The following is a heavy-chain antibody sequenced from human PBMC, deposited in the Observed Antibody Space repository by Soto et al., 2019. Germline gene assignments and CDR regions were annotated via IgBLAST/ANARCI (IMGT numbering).Heavy chain of an antibody. CDR1: GASVSSGGYY. J-gene: IGHJ4*02. V-gene: IGHV4-31*03. CDR3: ARDTTALVSFDS. D-gene: IGHD5-18*01. CDR2: IYHSGST. Sequence: PSETLSLTCTVSGASVSSGGYYWNWIRQRPGKGLEWIGYIYHSGSTYSNPSLEGRATILVDKSKNQFPLKLTSVTAADTAVYYCARDTTALVSFDSWGQGALVTVSS.